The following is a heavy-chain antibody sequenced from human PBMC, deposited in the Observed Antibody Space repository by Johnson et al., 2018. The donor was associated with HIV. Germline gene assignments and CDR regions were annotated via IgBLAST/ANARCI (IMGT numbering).Heavy chain of an antibody. V-gene: IGHV3-30*03. Sequence: QVQLVESGGGVVQPGRSLRLSCAASGFTFSSYGMHWVRQAPGKGLEWVAVISYDGSNKYYADSVKGRFTISRDNSKNTLYLQMNSLIAEDTAVYYCATELLRTEHDAFDIWGQGTMVTVSS. CDR2: ISYDGSNK. CDR3: ATELLRTEHDAFDI. J-gene: IGHJ3*02. D-gene: IGHD3-10*01. CDR1: GFTFSSYG.